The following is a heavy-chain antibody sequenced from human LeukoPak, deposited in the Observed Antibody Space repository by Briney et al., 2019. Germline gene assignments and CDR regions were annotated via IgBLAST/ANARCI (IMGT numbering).Heavy chain of an antibody. J-gene: IGHJ4*02. D-gene: IGHD2-2*01. Sequence: GGSLRLSCAASGFTFSSYAMSWVRQAPGEGLEWVSAISGSGGSTYYADSVKGRFTISRDNSKNTLYLQMNSLRAEDTAVYYCAKGGKQLLSFDYWGQGTLVTVSS. V-gene: IGHV3-23*01. CDR3: AKGGKQLLSFDY. CDR1: GFTFSSYA. CDR2: ISGSGGST.